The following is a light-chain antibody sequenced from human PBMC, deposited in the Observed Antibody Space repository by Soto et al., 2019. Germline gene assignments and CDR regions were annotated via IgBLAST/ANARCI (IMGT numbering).Light chain of an antibody. Sequence: DIQMTQSPSSLSASVGDRVTITCRASQSIGTYLHWYQQKPGKAPKLLIYAASSLQSGVPSIFSGSGSGTDFTLTISSLQPEDFATYSCQHKETFGQGTKVETK. CDR3: QHKET. CDR2: AAS. J-gene: IGKJ1*01. CDR1: QSIGTY. V-gene: IGKV1-39*01.